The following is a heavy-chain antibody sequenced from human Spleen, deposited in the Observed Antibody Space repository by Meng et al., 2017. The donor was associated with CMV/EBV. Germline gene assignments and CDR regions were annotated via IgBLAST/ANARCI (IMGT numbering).Heavy chain of an antibody. Sequence: SFSGYYGSWIRQPPGKGLEWIGEINHSGSTNYNPSLKSRVTVSVDTSKNQFSLKLSSVTAADTAVYYCARGRQYYDFWSGYQRWFDPWGQGTLVTVSS. CDR3: ARGRQYYDFWSGYQRWFDP. J-gene: IGHJ5*02. D-gene: IGHD3-3*01. V-gene: IGHV4-34*01. CDR2: INHSGST. CDR1: SFSGYY.